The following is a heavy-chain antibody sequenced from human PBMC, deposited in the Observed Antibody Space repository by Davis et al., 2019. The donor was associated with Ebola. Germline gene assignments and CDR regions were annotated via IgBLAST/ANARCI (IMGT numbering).Heavy chain of an antibody. CDR3: AREPSGGYPYYYYYGMDV. Sequence: GESLKISCAASGFTFSSHWMHWVRQAPGKGLVWVSRISSDGSSTTYADSVKGRFTISRDNAKNTLYLQMNSLRAEDTAVYYCAREPSGGYPYYYYYGMDVWGQGTTVTVSS. CDR1: GFTFSSHW. D-gene: IGHD5-12*01. J-gene: IGHJ6*02. CDR2: ISSDGSST. V-gene: IGHV3-74*01.